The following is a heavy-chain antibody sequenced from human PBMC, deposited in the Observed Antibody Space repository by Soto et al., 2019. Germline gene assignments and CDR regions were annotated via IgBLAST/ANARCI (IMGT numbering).Heavy chain of an antibody. D-gene: IGHD3-10*01. CDR1: GYTFTSYD. J-gene: IGHJ4*02. V-gene: IGHV1-8*01. CDR2: MNPNNGNT. CDR3: VCGYYGSGSYYNPFPY. Sequence: ASVKVSCKTSGYTFTSYDVYWVRQAPGQGLEWMGWMNPNNGNTYYAQKFQGRVTMTRNTSMSTAFMELSSLRSEDTAVYYCVCGYYGSGSYYNPFPYWGQGTLGTVSS.